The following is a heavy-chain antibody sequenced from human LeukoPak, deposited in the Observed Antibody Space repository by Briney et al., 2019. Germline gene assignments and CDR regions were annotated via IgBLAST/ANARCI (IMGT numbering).Heavy chain of an antibody. Sequence: ASVKVSCKSSGYTLIDYGVVWVRQAPGQGLEWMGWIDTYRGSANYAQNVQGRVTVTTDKSTTTVYMELRSLRFDDTAVYYCARPNTDAAGYYFDYWGQGTLVTVSS. CDR2: IDTYRGSA. CDR1: GYTLIDYG. J-gene: IGHJ4*02. CDR3: ARPNTDAAGYYFDY. D-gene: IGHD6-13*01. V-gene: IGHV1-18*01.